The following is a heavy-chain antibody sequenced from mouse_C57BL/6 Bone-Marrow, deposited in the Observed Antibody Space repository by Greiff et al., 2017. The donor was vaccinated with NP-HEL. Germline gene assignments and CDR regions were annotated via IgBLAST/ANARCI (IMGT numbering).Heavy chain of an antibody. J-gene: IGHJ1*03. CDR3: VRHNPITTVVEGYFDV. CDR2: IRSKSNNYAT. CDR1: GFSFNTYA. Sequence: EVKVVESGGGLVQPQGSLKLSCAASGFSFNTYAMNWVRQAPGKGLEWVARIRSKSNNYATYYADSVKDRFTISRDDSESMLYLQMNNLKTEDTAMYYCVRHNPITTVVEGYFDVWGTGTTVTVSS. V-gene: IGHV10-1*01. D-gene: IGHD1-1*01.